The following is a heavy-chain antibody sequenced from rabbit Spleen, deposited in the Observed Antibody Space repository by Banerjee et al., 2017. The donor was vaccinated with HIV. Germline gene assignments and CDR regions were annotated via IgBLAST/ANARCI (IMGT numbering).Heavy chain of an antibody. Sequence: QSLEESGGDLVKPGASLTLTCTASGVSFSISSCMCWVRQAPGKGLEWIACIDAGSSGFTYFATWAKGRFTCSKSSSTTVTLQVTSLTAADTATYFCARDSGTSFSSYGMDLWGQGTLVTVS. CDR1: GVSFSISSC. CDR2: IDAGSSGFT. V-gene: IGHV1S40*01. J-gene: IGHJ6*01. D-gene: IGHD8-1*01. CDR3: ARDSGTSFSSYGMDL.